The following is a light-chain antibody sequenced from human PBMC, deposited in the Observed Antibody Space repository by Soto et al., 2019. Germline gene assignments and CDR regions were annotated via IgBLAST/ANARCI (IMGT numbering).Light chain of an antibody. CDR3: QAWHSSTPVV. Sequence: SYELTQPPSVSVSPGQTASITCSGDKLGDKYACWYQQKPGQSPVLVIYQDSKRPSGIPERFSGSNSGNTATLTISGTQAMDEADYYCQAWHSSTPVVFGGGTKVTVL. J-gene: IGLJ2*01. CDR1: KLGDKY. CDR2: QDS. V-gene: IGLV3-1*01.